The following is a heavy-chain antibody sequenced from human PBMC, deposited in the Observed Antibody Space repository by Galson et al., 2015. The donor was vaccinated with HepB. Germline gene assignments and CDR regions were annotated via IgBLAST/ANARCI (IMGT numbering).Heavy chain of an antibody. CDR3: ARDSGTMVRGRPGNYFDY. CDR1: GFTFSSYA. CDR2: ISYDGSNK. V-gene: IGHV3-30-3*01. D-gene: IGHD3-10*01. Sequence: SLRLSCAASGFTFSSYAMHWVRQAPGKGLEWVAVISYDGSNKYYADSVKGRFTISRDNSKNTLYLQMNSLRAEDTAVYYCARDSGTMVRGRPGNYFDYWGQGTLVTVSS. J-gene: IGHJ4*02.